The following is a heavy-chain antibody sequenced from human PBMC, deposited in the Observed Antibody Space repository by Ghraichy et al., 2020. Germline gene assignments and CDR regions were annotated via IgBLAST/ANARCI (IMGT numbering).Heavy chain of an antibody. D-gene: IGHD3-22*01. J-gene: IGHJ2*01. V-gene: IGHV3-23*01. CDR1: GFTFSSYA. Sequence: GGSLRLSCAASGFTFSSYAMSWVRQAPGKGLEWVSAISGSGGSTYYADSVKGRFTISRDNSKNTLYLQMNSLRAEDTAVYYCAKDQYYYDSSGNWYFDLWGRGTLVTVSS. CDR3: AKDQYYYDSSGNWYFDL. CDR2: ISGSGGST.